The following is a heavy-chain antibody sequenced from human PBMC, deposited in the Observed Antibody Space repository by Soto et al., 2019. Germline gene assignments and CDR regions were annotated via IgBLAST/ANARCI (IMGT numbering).Heavy chain of an antibody. Sequence: PSETLSLTCTVSGGSISSYYWSWIRQPPGKGLEWIGYIYYSGSTNYNPSLKSRVTISVDTSKNQFSLKLSSVTAADTAVYYCASGYGRNFDYWGQGTLVTASS. J-gene: IGHJ4*02. D-gene: IGHD5-18*01. CDR1: GGSISSYY. CDR2: IYYSGST. V-gene: IGHV4-59*12. CDR3: ASGYGRNFDY.